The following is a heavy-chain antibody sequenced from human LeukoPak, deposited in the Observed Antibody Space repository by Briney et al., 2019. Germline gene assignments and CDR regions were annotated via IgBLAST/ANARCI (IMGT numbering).Heavy chain of an antibody. CDR3: AKVGGYSINWNYAVGVGSVTLDY. D-gene: IGHD1-7*01. J-gene: IGHJ4*02. CDR1: GFTFSSYG. CDR2: ISYDGSNK. Sequence: GRSLRLSCAASGFTFSSYGMHWVRQAPGKGLEWVAVISYDGSNKYYADSVKGRFTISRDNSKNTLYLQMNSLRAEDTAVYYCAKVGGYSINWNYAVGVGSVTLDYWGQGTLVTVSS. V-gene: IGHV3-30*18.